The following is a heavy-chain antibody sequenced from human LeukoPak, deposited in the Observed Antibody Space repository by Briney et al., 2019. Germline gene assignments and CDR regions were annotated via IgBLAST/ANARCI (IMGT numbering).Heavy chain of an antibody. CDR3: ASRATTPNAFDI. J-gene: IGHJ3*02. CDR2: FDPEDGKT. Sequence: GASVKVSCKVSGYTLTELSMHWVRQAPGKGLEWMGGFDPEDGKTMYAQKFQGRVTMTEDTSTGTAYMELSSLRSEDTAVYYCASRATTPNAFDIWGQGTMVTVSS. V-gene: IGHV1-24*01. D-gene: IGHD4-17*01. CDR1: GYTLTELS.